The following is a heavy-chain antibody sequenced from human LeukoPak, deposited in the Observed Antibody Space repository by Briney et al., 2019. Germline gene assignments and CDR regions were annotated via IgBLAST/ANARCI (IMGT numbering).Heavy chain of an antibody. V-gene: IGHV4-39*01. D-gene: IGHD1-26*01. CDR2: IYYSGST. Sequence: SETLSLTCTVSGGFIGSGFYYWAWTRQPPGKGLEWIGSIYYSGSTYYNPSLKSRVTISVDTSKNQFSLKLSSVTAADTAVYYCGRHAQKRQWEILNPTFDYWGQGTLVTVSS. J-gene: IGHJ4*02. CDR1: GGFIGSGFYY. CDR3: GRHAQKRQWEILNPTFDY.